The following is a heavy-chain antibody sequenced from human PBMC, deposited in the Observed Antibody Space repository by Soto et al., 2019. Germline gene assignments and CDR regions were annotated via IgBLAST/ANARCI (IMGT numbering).Heavy chain of an antibody. D-gene: IGHD3-10*01. CDR2: IYYSGST. J-gene: IGHJ5*02. V-gene: IGHV4-59*01. Sequence: SEPLPLTCTVSGGSISSYYCSWIRKPPGKGLKWIRYIYYSGSTNYNPSLKSRVTISVDTSKNQFSLKLSSVTAADTAVYYCASTNHHVLLYGKAFDPWGQGTLVTVSS. CDR3: ASTNHHVLLYGKAFDP. CDR1: GGSISSYY.